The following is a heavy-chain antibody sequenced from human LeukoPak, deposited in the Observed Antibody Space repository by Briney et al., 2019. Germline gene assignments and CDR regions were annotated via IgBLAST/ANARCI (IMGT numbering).Heavy chain of an antibody. J-gene: IGHJ4*02. V-gene: IGHV4-38-2*01. CDR2: MYHTGTT. CDR1: GYSISSGYF. CDR3: ASPPDDVDYGAAFEC. D-gene: IGHD4-17*01. Sequence: PSETLSLTCAVSGYSISSGYFWGWIRQPPGKGLEWIGSMYHTGTTYYNPSLRSRVTISGDTSRNQFSLKLSSVTAADTAVYYCASPPDDVDYGAAFECWGQGTLVSVSS.